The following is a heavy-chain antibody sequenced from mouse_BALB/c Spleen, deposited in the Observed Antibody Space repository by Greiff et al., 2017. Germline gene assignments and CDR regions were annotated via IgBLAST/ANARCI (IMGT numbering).Heavy chain of an antibody. CDR1: GYAFTNYL. D-gene: IGHD2-3*01. CDR3: ARPYDLYAMDY. V-gene: IGHV1-54*01. J-gene: IGHJ4*01. Sequence: VQLVESGAELVRPGTSVKVSCKASGYAFTNYLIEWVKQRPGQGLEWIGVINPGSGGTNYNEKFKGKATLTADKSSSTAYMQLSSLTSDDSAVYFCARPYDLYAMDYWGQGTSVTVSS. CDR2: INPGSGGT.